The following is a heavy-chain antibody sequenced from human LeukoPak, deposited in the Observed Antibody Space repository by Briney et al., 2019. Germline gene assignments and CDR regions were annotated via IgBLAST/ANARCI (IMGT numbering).Heavy chain of an antibody. CDR2: INPNSGGT. CDR3: ARCRRYTTGWGNWLDP. Sequence: ASVKVSCKASGYTFTGYYIHWVRQAPGQGLEWMGWINPNSGGTNYAQKFQGRVTMTRDTSISTAYMDLSRLRSDDTAVYFCARCRRYTTGWGNWLDPWGQGTQVTVSS. J-gene: IGHJ5*02. D-gene: IGHD2-8*02. CDR1: GYTFTGYY. V-gene: IGHV1-2*02.